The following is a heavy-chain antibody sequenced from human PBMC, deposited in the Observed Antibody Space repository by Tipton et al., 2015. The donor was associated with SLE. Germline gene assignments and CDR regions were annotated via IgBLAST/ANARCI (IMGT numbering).Heavy chain of an antibody. D-gene: IGHD2-21*02. CDR3: SGELTYYYGMDV. J-gene: IGHJ6*02. Sequence: GRFTISRDNAKNSLYLQMNSLRAEDTAVYYCSGELTYYYGMDVWGQGTTVTVSS. V-gene: IGHV3-7*04.